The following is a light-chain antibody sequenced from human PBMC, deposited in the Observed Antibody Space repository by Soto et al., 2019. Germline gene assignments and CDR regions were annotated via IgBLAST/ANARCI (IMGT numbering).Light chain of an antibody. CDR3: QQAYGAPPT. CDR2: AAS. J-gene: IGKJ1*01. Sequence: DIQMTQSPSSLSVSVGDRVTITCRASQSITTFLNWYQQKPGNAPKLLIYAASSLQTGVPSRFSGSGSGTDFTLTISSLQREDFATYYCQQAYGAPPTFGQGTKVAIK. CDR1: QSITTF. V-gene: IGKV1-39*01.